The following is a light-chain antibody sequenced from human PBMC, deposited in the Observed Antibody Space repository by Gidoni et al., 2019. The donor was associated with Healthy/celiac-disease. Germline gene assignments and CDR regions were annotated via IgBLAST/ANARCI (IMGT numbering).Light chain of an antibody. Sequence: DIQMTQSPSSLSASVGDRVTITCRASQSISSYLNWYQQKPGKAPKLLIYAASSLQSGVLSRFSGSGSGTDFTLTISSLQPEDFATYYCQQSYSTFMYTFXQXTKLEIK. V-gene: IGKV1-39*01. CDR2: AAS. CDR1: QSISSY. J-gene: IGKJ2*01. CDR3: QQSYSTFMYT.